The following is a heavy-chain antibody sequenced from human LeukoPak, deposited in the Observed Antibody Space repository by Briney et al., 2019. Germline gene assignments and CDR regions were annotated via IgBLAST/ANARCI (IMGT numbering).Heavy chain of an antibody. CDR1: GGSFSGYY. V-gene: IGHV4-34*01. D-gene: IGHD5-24*01. J-gene: IGHJ3*02. Sequence: SETLSLTCAVYGGSFSGYYWSWIRQPPGKGLEWIGEINHSGSTNYNPSLKSRVTISVDTSKNQFSLKLSSVTAADTAVYYCARDEGDGLDAFDIWGQGTMVTVSS. CDR3: ARDEGDGLDAFDI. CDR2: INHSGST.